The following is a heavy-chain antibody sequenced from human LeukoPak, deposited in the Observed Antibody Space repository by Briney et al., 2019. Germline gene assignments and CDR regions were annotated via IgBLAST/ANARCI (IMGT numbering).Heavy chain of an antibody. J-gene: IGHJ4*02. CDR2: INSDGSST. Sequence: PGWSLRLSCAASGFTFSSYWMHWVRQAPGKGLVWVSRINSDGSSTSYADSVKGRFTISRDNAKNTLYLQMNSLRAEDMAVYYCARGSEWELLDYWGQGTLVTVSS. D-gene: IGHD1-26*01. CDR3: ARGSEWELLDY. CDR1: GFTFSSYW. V-gene: IGHV3-74*01.